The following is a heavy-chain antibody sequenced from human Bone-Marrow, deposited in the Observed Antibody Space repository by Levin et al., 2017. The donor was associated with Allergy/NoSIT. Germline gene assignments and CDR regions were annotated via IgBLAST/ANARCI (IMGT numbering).Heavy chain of an antibody. Sequence: GGSLRLSCAASGFTFSSYWMHWVRQAPGKGLVWVSRINSDGSSTSYADSVKGRFTISRDNAKNTLYLQMNSLRAEDTAVYYCARDQGPQYYDFWSGYRNDAFDSWGQGTMVTVSS. CDR2: INSDGSST. CDR1: GFTFSSYW. J-gene: IGHJ3*02. CDR3: ARDQGPQYYDFWSGYRNDAFDS. D-gene: IGHD3-3*01. V-gene: IGHV3-74*01.